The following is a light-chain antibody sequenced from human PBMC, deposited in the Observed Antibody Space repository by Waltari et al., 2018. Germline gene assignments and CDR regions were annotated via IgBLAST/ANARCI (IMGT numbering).Light chain of an antibody. Sequence: EIVMTQSPATLSVSPGERATLSCRASQSVSTNLAWYQQKPDQAPRLLIYGASTRATGIPARFSGSGSGTEFTLTISSLQSEDFALYYCQQYKNWPWTFGQGTKVEIK. J-gene: IGKJ1*01. V-gene: IGKV3-15*01. CDR1: QSVSTN. CDR2: GAS. CDR3: QQYKNWPWT.